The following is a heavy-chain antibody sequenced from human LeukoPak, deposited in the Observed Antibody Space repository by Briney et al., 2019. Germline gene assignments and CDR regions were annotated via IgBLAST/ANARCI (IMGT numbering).Heavy chain of an antibody. CDR2: ISGSGGRT. D-gene: IGHD2/OR15-2a*01. J-gene: IGHJ4*02. CDR3: AKGRDFFLDY. V-gene: IGHV3-23*01. CDR1: GFIFSSYG. Sequence: GGSLRLSCAASGFIFSSYGMSWVRQAPGKGLEWVSAISGSGGRTYYADSVKGRFTISRDNSKNTLYLQMNSLRAEDTALYYCAKGRDFFLDYWGQGTLVTVSS.